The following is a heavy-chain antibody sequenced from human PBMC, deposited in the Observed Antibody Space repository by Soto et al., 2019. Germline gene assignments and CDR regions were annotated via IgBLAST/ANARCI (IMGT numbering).Heavy chain of an antibody. Sequence: QVQLVESGGGVVQPGRSLRLSCAASEFTFSDHAMHWVRQAPGKGLEWVALVSFDGSHRYYADSLRGRFTISRDNSMNTLFLQMNSLRAEDTAAYYCARDAGKGYCSAGYCYAPDFWGQGTLVTVSS. J-gene: IGHJ4*02. CDR1: EFTFSDHA. D-gene: IGHD2-15*01. CDR3: ARDAGKGYCSAGYCYAPDF. V-gene: IGHV3-30-3*01. CDR2: VSFDGSHR.